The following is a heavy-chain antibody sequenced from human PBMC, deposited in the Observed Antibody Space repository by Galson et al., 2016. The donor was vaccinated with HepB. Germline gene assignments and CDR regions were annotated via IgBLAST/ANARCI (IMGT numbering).Heavy chain of an antibody. J-gene: IGHJ2*01. Sequence: ETLSLTCAVSGGSMNSTNCWSWVRQTPGKGLEYIGEIYHSGSTSYNPSVKGRVTISLDTSKNQFSLKVNSVTAADTAVYCCCWGSDWHWHFDLWGRGTLVAVSS. D-gene: IGHD6-19*01. CDR1: GGSMNSTNC. CDR3: CWGSDWHWHFDL. CDR2: IYHSGST. V-gene: IGHV4-4*01.